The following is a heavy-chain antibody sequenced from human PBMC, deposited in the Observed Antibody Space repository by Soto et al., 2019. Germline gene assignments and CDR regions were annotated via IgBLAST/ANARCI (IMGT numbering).Heavy chain of an antibody. CDR2: IYYSGNR. CDR3: ARHEYTDISKGNFVY. CDR1: GGSVSSSLYY. Sequence: QLRLQESGPGLVKPSETLSLTCTVSGGSVSSSLYYWGWIRQPPGKGLEWIGSIYYSGNRYHNPSLQSRVTPSSDAYKNQFILQLKYVTVAETALYFCARHEYTDISKGNFVYWRQG. V-gene: IGHV4-39*01. D-gene: IGHD3-3*02. J-gene: IGHJ4*02.